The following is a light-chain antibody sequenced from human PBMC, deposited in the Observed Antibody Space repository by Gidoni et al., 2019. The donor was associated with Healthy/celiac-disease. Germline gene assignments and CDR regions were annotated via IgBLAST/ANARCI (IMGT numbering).Light chain of an antibody. CDR1: QSVSSN. V-gene: IGKV3-15*01. J-gene: IGKJ2*01. Sequence: IVMTQSPATLSVSPGERATLACRASQSVSSNLAWYQQKPGQDPRLPIYGASDRATGTPARFSGSGSWTEFTLTISSLQSEDFAVYYCQQYNNWPYTFGQGTKLEIK. CDR3: QQYNNWPYT. CDR2: GAS.